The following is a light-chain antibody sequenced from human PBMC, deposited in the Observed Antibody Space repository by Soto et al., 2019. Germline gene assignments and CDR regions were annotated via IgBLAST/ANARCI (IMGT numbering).Light chain of an antibody. V-gene: IGKV1-39*01. CDR1: QSIGTS. CDR3: QQSYTMPIT. J-gene: IGKJ5*01. CDR2: AAS. Sequence: DIQMTHSPSSLSASVGDRVTITCRASQSIGTSLNWDQQKPGKAPNLLIYAASSLQSGVPSRFSGSGSGTDFTLTITSLQREDFAYYYCQQSYTMPITFGQGTRLVIK.